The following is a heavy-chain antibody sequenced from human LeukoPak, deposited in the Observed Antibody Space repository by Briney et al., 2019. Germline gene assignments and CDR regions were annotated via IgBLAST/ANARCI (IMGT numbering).Heavy chain of an antibody. CDR3: ARGYCDTNDCPPGAY. CDR1: GYTFTAFY. Sequence: ASVKVSCKASGYTFTAFYIHWVRHAPGRGLEWMGWINPNSGGTNYAQKFQGRVTLTRDTSIRTVYMELTGLTSDDTAVYYCARGYCDTNDCPPGAYWGQGALVTVSS. V-gene: IGHV1-2*02. CDR2: INPNSGGT. J-gene: IGHJ4*02. D-gene: IGHD3-9*01.